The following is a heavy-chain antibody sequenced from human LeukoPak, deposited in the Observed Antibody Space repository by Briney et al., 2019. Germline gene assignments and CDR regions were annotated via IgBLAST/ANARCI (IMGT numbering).Heavy chain of an antibody. J-gene: IGHJ4*02. CDR3: ARGGQLGSAFDY. Sequence: GRSLRLSCAASGFTFSSYAMHWVRQAPGKGLEWVAVISYDGSNKYYADSVKGRFTISRDNSKNTLYLQMNSLRSEDTAVYYCARGGQLGSAFDYWGQGTLVTVSS. V-gene: IGHV3-30-3*01. CDR1: GFTFSSYA. D-gene: IGHD1-1*01. CDR2: ISYDGSNK.